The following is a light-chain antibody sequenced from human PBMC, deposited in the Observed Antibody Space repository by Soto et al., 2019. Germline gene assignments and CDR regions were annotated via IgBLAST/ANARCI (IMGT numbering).Light chain of an antibody. CDR3: QQYNSYSLT. CDR1: QDVRNR. V-gene: IGKV1-17*01. Sequence: IQVTQSPTSLSASVGDRVTITCRTSQDVRNRLGWYQQKPGKAPKLLIYGASSLQGGVSSRFSGSGSGTEFTLTISSLQPDDFATYYCQQYNSYSLTFGGGTKVDI. J-gene: IGKJ4*01. CDR2: GAS.